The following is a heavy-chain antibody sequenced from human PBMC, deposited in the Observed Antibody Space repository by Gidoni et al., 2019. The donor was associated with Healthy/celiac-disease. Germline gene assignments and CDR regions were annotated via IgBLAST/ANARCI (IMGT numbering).Heavy chain of an antibody. V-gene: IGHV5-10-1*03. J-gene: IGHJ5*02. D-gene: IGHD2-8*01. Sequence: EVQLVQSGAEVKKPGESLRISCKGSGDSLTSYWISWVRQMPGKGLEWMGRIYPSDSYTNSSPSFQGHVTISADTSISTAYLQWSSLKASDTAMYYCARCARSTNGVCYTWGQGTLVTVSS. CDR3: ARCARSTNGVCYT. CDR1: GDSLTSYW. CDR2: IYPSDSYT.